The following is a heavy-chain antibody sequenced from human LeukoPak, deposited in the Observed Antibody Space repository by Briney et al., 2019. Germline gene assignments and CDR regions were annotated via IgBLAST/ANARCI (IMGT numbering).Heavy chain of an antibody. V-gene: IGHV3-33*06. CDR2: IWFDGSNK. D-gene: IGHD6-6*01. CDR1: GFTFTNYG. CDR3: AKARVSSARPFDY. J-gene: IGHJ4*02. Sequence: GGSLRLSCAASGFTFTNYGMHWVRQAPGRGLEWVAVIWFDGSNKYYAYSVKGRFTISRDNSKNTLYMQMNSLRAEDTAVYYCAKARVSSARPFDYWGQGTLVTVSS.